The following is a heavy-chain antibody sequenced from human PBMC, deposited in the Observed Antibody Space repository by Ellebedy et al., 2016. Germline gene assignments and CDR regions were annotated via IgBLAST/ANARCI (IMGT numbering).Heavy chain of an antibody. CDR2: IYYTGTT. Sequence: GSLRLSCIVSGGSISRYYWSWIRQPPGRGLEWIGNIYYTGTTNYNPSLQGRVTISLDTSKNQFFLRLTSVTAADTAAYYCARIGGVSFGERPIDYWGQGTLVTVSS. V-gene: IGHV4-59*01. D-gene: IGHD3-10*01. CDR3: ARIGGVSFGERPIDY. CDR1: GGSISRYY. J-gene: IGHJ4*02.